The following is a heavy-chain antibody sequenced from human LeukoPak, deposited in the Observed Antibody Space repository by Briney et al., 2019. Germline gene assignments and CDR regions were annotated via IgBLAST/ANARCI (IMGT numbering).Heavy chain of an antibody. CDR2: IKQDASEK. CDR3: ARILRNGDYAGDY. D-gene: IGHD4-17*01. V-gene: IGHV3-7*01. Sequence: GGSLRLSCAASGFTFNNYWITWVRQAPGKGLEWVANIKQDASEKYYVDSVKGRFTISRDNAKNSLYLQMNSLRAEDTAVYYCARILRNGDYAGDYWSQGTLVTVSS. J-gene: IGHJ4*02. CDR1: GFTFNNYW.